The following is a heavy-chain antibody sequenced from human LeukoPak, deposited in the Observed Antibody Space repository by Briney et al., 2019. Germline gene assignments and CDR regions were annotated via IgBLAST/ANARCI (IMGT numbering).Heavy chain of an antibody. J-gene: IGHJ6*03. Sequence: GGSLRLSCAASGFTFSSYAMSWVRQAPGKGLEWVSYISSSSSTIYYADSVKGRFTISRDNAKNSLYLQMNSLRDEDTAVYYCARDSSGWRYYYYYMDVWGKGTTVTVSS. V-gene: IGHV3-48*02. CDR2: ISSSSSTI. D-gene: IGHD6-19*01. CDR3: ARDSSGWRYYYYYMDV. CDR1: GFTFSSYA.